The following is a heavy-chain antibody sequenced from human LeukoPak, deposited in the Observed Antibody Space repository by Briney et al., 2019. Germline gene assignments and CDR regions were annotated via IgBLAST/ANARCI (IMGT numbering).Heavy chain of an antibody. Sequence: GGSLRLSCAASGFTFSSYAMSWVRQAPGKGLEWVSAISGSGGSTYYADSVKGRYTISRDNSKNTLYLQMNSLRAEDTAVYYCAKGCGDSCYSDFDNWGQGTLVTVSS. CDR3: AKGCGDSCYSDFDN. J-gene: IGHJ4*02. V-gene: IGHV3-23*01. CDR2: ISGSGGST. D-gene: IGHD2-15*01. CDR1: GFTFSSYA.